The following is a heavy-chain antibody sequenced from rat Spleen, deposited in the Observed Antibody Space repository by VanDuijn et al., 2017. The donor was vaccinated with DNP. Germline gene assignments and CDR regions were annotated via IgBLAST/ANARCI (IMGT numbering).Heavy chain of an antibody. CDR3: VRGKYNSDYFDY. Sequence: EVQLQESGPGLVKPSQSLSLTCSVTGYSITSNYWGWIRKFPGNKMEWLGYMNSAGSTNYNPSLKSRISITRDTSKNQFFLQVNSVTTEDTATYYCVRGKYNSDYFDYWGQGVMVTVSS. V-gene: IGHV3-3*01. CDR2: MNSAGST. D-gene: IGHD4-3*01. J-gene: IGHJ2*01. CDR1: GYSITSNY.